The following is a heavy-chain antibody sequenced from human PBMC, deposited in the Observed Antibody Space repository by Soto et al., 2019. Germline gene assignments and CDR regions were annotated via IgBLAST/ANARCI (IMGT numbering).Heavy chain of an antibody. V-gene: IGHV3-23*01. CDR1: GFTFSSYG. D-gene: IGHD3-16*01. CDR2: ISGSGGNT. J-gene: IGHJ4*02. CDR3: AKEGGRGGGYFDY. Sequence: EVQLLESGGGLVQPGGSLRLPCAVSGFTFSSYGMNWVRQAPGKGLEWVSGISGSGGNTYYADSVKGRFTSSRDNSKNPLYLQMNSLGAEDPAVYYCAKEGGRGGGYFDYWGQGTLVTVSS.